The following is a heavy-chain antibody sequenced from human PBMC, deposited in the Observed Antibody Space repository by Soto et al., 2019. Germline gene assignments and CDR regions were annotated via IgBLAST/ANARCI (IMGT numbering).Heavy chain of an antibody. V-gene: IGHV4-59*12. CDR1: GGSISSYY. CDR2: IYYSGST. J-gene: IGHJ4*02. CDR3: ARTRITAAGTFDY. Sequence: PSETLSLTCTVSGGSISSYYWSWIRQPPGKGLEWIGYIYYSGSTNYNPSIKSRFTISVDTSKNQFSLMLSSVTPEDTSVYYCARTRITAAGTFDYWGQGTLVTVSS. D-gene: IGHD6-13*01.